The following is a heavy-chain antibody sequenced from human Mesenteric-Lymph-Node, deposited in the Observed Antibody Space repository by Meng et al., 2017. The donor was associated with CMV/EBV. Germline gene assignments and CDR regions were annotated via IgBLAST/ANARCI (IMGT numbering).Heavy chain of an antibody. CDR1: GFTFSDYY. CDR3: ARDLYSSSWSPDY. V-gene: IGHV3-11*01. J-gene: IGHJ4*02. D-gene: IGHD6-13*01. Sequence: ASGFTFSDYYMSWISQAPGKGLEWVSYISSSGSTIYYADSVKGRFTISRDNAKNSLYLQMNSLRAEDTAVYYCARDLYSSSWSPDYWGQGTLVTVSS. CDR2: ISSSGSTI.